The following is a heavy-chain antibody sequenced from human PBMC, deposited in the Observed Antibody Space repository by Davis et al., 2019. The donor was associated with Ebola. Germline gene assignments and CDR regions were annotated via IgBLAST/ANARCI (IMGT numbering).Heavy chain of an antibody. V-gene: IGHV3-30-3*01. CDR2: ISYDGSNK. D-gene: IGHD1-26*01. CDR1: GFTFSSYA. J-gene: IGHJ6*03. CDR3: ARDEAVGWELLFYYYYMDV. Sequence: GGSLRLSCAASGFTFSSYAMHWVRQAPGKGLEWVAVISYDGSNKYYADSVKGRFTISRDNSKNTLYLQMNSLRAEDTAVYYCARDEAVGWELLFYYYYMDVWGKGTTVTVSS.